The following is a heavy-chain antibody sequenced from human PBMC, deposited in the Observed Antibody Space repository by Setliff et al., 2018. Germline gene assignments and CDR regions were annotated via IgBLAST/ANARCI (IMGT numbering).Heavy chain of an antibody. CDR2: IKQDGSET. D-gene: IGHD3-16*01. CDR3: ARDPAYGAFDI. Sequence: GGSLRLSCAVSGFTFSKAWMHWVRQAPGKGLEWVAIIKQDGSETVYAVSVKGRFTISRDNAKNSLYLQMNGLRAEDTAVYYCARDPAYGAFDIWGQGTMVTVSS. J-gene: IGHJ3*02. V-gene: IGHV3-7*03. CDR1: GFTFSKAW.